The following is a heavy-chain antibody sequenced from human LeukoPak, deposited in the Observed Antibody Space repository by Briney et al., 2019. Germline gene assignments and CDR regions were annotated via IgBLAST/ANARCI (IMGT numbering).Heavy chain of an antibody. Sequence: SETLSLTCTVSGGSISSYYWSWIRQPAGKGLEWIGRIYTSGSTNYNPSLKSRVTMSVDTSKNQFSLKLSSVTTADTAVYYCARDPYDSGSYSFDYWRQGTLVTVSS. J-gene: IGHJ4*02. CDR3: ARDPYDSGSYSFDY. CDR1: GGSISSYY. D-gene: IGHD3-10*01. CDR2: IYTSGST. V-gene: IGHV4-4*07.